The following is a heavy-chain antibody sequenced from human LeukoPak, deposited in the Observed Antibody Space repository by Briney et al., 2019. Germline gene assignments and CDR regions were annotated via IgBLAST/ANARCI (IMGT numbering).Heavy chain of an antibody. Sequence: PGGSLRLSCAASGFTVTTNYMSWVRQAPGKGLEWVALIYTSGHTYYTESVKGRFTTSRDNSNNTLFLQMNSLRGDDTAMYYCARDGGGGYSYGEFWYFDLWGRGTLVTVSS. V-gene: IGHV3-53*01. J-gene: IGHJ2*01. CDR3: ARDGGGGYSYGEFWYFDL. CDR1: GFTVTTNY. D-gene: IGHD5-18*01. CDR2: IYTSGHT.